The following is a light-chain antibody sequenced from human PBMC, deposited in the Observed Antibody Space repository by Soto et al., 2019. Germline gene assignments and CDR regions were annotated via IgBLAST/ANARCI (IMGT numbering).Light chain of an antibody. CDR3: QQYNNWPPGRT. CDR1: QSVSSN. Sequence: EIVMTQSPATLSVSPGERATLSCRASQSVSSNLAWYQQKPGQAPRLLIYGASTRATGIPARFSGIGSGTEFPLTISSLQSEDFAVYYCQQYNNWPPGRTFGQGTKVEIK. V-gene: IGKV3-15*01. CDR2: GAS. J-gene: IGKJ1*01.